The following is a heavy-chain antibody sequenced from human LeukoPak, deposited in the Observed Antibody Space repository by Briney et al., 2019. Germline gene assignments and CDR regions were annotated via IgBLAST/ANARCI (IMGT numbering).Heavy chain of an antibody. CDR3: ARDRYCSGGNCYEYIY. V-gene: IGHV3-66*01. CDR1: GFTVSSNY. Sequence: GGSLRLSCAASGFTVSSNYMSWVRQAPGKGLERVSVIYSGGSTSYADSVKGRFTISTANSKNTLYLQMNSLRAEDTAVYYCARDRYCSGGNCYEYIYWGQGSLVTVSS. D-gene: IGHD2-15*01. J-gene: IGHJ4*02. CDR2: IYSGGST.